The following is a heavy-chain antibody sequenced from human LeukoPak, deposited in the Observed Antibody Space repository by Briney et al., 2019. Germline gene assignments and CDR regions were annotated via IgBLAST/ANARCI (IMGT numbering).Heavy chain of an antibody. Sequence: PGGSLRLSCAASGFTFSSYAMSWVRQAPGKGLEWVSAISGSGGSTYYADSVKGRFTISRDNSKNTLYLQMNSLRAEDTAVYYCANIYPYCSSTSYLTHWGQGTLVTVSS. V-gene: IGHV3-23*01. CDR1: GFTFSSYA. J-gene: IGHJ4*02. CDR3: ANIYPYCSSTSYLTH. CDR2: ISGSGGST. D-gene: IGHD2-2*01.